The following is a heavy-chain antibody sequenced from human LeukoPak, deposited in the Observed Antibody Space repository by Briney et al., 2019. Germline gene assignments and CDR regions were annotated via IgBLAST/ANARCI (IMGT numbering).Heavy chain of an antibody. CDR1: GFTFSTYA. V-gene: IGHV3-23*01. CDR3: AKDRTWSASNWYPGVYSFDV. Sequence: GGSLRLSCATSGFTFSTYAMSWVRQAPGKGLEWVSGLSASVGATTYYAYSVKGRFTISRDNSKNTLYLQMNSLRVEDTAIYDCAKDRTWSASNWYPGVYSFDVWGQGKMVTVSS. CDR2: LSASVGATT. J-gene: IGHJ3*01. D-gene: IGHD6-13*01.